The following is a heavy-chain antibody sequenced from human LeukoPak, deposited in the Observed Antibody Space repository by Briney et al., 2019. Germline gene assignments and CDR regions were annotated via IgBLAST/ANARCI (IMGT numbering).Heavy chain of an antibody. CDR1: GFTFSSYS. CDR3: ASASDWELLQGTYFDY. D-gene: IGHD1-26*01. J-gene: IGHJ4*02. CDR2: ISSSGSYI. V-gene: IGHV3-21*01. Sequence: GGSLRLSCAASGFTFSSYSMNWVRQAPGKGLEWVSSISSSGSYIYYADSVKGRFTISRDNSKNTLYLQMNSLRPEDTAVYYCASASDWELLQGTYFDYWGQGTLVTVSS.